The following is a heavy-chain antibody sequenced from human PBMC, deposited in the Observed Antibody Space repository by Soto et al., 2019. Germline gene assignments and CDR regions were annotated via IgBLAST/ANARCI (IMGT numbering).Heavy chain of an antibody. CDR1: GYSISSSNW. Sequence: QVQLQESGPGLVKPSDTLSLTCAVSGYSISSSNWWGWIRQPPGKGLEWIGYIYYSGSTYYNPSLKSRFTMSVDTSKNHFSLKLSSVTAVDTAVYYCARSAVAITSVGYFDYWGQGTLVTVSS. CDR3: ARSAVAITSVGYFDY. D-gene: IGHD3-22*01. CDR2: IYYSGST. J-gene: IGHJ4*02. V-gene: IGHV4-28*01.